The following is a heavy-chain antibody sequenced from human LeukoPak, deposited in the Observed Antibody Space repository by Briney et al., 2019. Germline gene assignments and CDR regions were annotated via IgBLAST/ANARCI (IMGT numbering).Heavy chain of an antibody. V-gene: IGHV1-69*05. D-gene: IGHD6-13*01. J-gene: IGHJ4*02. CDR2: IIPIFCTA. Sequence: ASVKLSCNASGGTFSIYAISWVRQAPGQALEWMGRIIPIFCTANYAQKFQGRVTITTDESTSTAYMELSSLRSEDTAVYYCARDQGIAAAGAFYYFDYWGQGTLVTVSS. CDR3: ARDQGIAAAGAFYYFDY. CDR1: GGTFSIYA.